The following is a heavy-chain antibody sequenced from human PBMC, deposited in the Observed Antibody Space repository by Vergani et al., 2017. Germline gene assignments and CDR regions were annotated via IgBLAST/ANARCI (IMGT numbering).Heavy chain of an antibody. Sequence: QVQLQQWGAGLLKPSETLSLTCAVYGGSFSDYYWSWIRQPPGQGLEWIGEINHSGRTNYNPSLKSRVTISVDTSKNQFSLKLNSVTAADTAVYYCARVASRSSWYVGWFDPWGQGTLVTVSS. V-gene: IGHV4-34*01. CDR3: ARVASRSSWYVGWFDP. CDR1: GGSFSDYY. CDR2: INHSGRT. J-gene: IGHJ5*02. D-gene: IGHD6-13*01.